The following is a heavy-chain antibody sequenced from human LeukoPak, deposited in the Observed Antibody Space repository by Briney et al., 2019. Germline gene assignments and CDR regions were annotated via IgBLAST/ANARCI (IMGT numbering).Heavy chain of an antibody. D-gene: IGHD2-15*01. V-gene: IGHV1-8*01. CDR1: GYTFTSYD. Sequence: ASVKVSCTASGYTFTSYDINWVRQATGQGLEWMGWMNPNSGNTGYAQKFQGRVTMTRNTSISTAYMELSSLRSEDTAVYYCAREFSDCSGGSCYFNWFDPWGQGTLVTVSS. J-gene: IGHJ5*02. CDR3: AREFSDCSGGSCYFNWFDP. CDR2: MNPNSGNT.